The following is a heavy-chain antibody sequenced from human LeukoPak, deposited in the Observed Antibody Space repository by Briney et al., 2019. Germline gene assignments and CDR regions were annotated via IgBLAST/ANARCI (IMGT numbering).Heavy chain of an antibody. J-gene: IGHJ6*03. V-gene: IGHV4-61*02. CDR3: ARDRGEEGDYSNYVLGGGPYYYYYMDV. CDR2: IYTSGST. CDR1: GGSISSGSYY. Sequence: PSETLSLTCTVSGGSISSGSYYWSWIRQPAGKGLEWIGRIYTSGSTNYNPSLKSRVTISVDTSKNQFSLKLSSVTAADTAVYYCARDRGEEGDYSNYVLGGGPYYYYYMDVWGKGTTVTVSS. D-gene: IGHD4-11*01.